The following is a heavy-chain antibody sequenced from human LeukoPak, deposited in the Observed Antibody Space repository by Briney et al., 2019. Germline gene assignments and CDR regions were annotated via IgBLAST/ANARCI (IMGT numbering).Heavy chain of an antibody. V-gene: IGHV5-51*01. Sequence: GESLKISCETSGYSFTTYWIGWVRQMPGTGLEWVGAIYPDDPDSRYSPSFQGQVVISADRSIRTAYLQWNSLKTSDTAVYYCVRQRGSSGTINHFDPWGQGTLVTVSS. CDR1: GYSFTTYW. CDR3: VRQRGSSGTINHFDP. CDR2: IYPDDPDS. J-gene: IGHJ5*02. D-gene: IGHD3-10*01.